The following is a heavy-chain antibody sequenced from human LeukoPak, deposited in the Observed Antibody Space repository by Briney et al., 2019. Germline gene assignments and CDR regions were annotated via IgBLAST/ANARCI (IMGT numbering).Heavy chain of an antibody. Sequence: PSETLSLTCTVSGASVSSSSYYWGWIRQPPGKGLEWIGSIYYSGSTYYNPSLKSRVTISVDTSKNQFSLKLSSVTAADTAVYYCARAPEYGLYYFDYWGQGTLVTVSS. V-gene: IGHV4-39*07. CDR1: GASVSSSSYY. CDR2: IYYSGST. CDR3: ARAPEYGLYYFDY. J-gene: IGHJ4*02. D-gene: IGHD1-14*01.